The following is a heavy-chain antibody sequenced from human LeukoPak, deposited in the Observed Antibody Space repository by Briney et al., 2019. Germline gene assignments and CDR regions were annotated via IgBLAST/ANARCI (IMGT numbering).Heavy chain of an antibody. V-gene: IGHV3-66*01. CDR1: GFTVSSNY. Sequence: QSGGSLRLSCAASGFTVSSNYMSWVRQAPGKGLEWVSVIYSGGSTYYADSVKGRFTISRDNSKNTLYLQMNSLRAEDTAVYYCARGMTTVTSRGDYFDYWGQGTLVTVSS. J-gene: IGHJ4*02. D-gene: IGHD4-17*01. CDR3: ARGMTTVTSRGDYFDY. CDR2: IYSGGST.